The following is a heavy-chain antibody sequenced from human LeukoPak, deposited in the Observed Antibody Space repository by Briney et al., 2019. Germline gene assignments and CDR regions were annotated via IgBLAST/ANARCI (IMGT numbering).Heavy chain of an antibody. CDR2: ISSGGSYT. CDR3: ARVVVAYGSSFDY. D-gene: IGHD2-15*01. V-gene: IGHV3-11*05. Sequence: GGSLRLSCAASGFTFSDYYMSWIRQAPGKGLERISYISSGGSYTNYAYSVKGRFTISRDNAKNSLYLQMNSLRAEDTAVYYCARVVVAYGSSFDYWGQGTLVTVSS. CDR1: GFTFSDYY. J-gene: IGHJ4*02.